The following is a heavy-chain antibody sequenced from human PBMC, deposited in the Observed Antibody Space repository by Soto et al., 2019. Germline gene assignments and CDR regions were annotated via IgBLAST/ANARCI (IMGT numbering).Heavy chain of an antibody. D-gene: IGHD3-10*01. CDR2: INSDGSST. J-gene: IGHJ6*02. Sequence: PGGSLRLSCAASGFTFSSYWMHWVRQAPGKGLVWVSRINSDGSSTSYADSVKSRFTISRDNAKNTLYLQMNSLRAEDTAVYYCARDINTDVLLWFGELLSNGASGYGMDVWGQGTTVTVSS. CDR3: ARDINTDVLLWFGELLSNGASGYGMDV. V-gene: IGHV3-74*01. CDR1: GFTFSSYW.